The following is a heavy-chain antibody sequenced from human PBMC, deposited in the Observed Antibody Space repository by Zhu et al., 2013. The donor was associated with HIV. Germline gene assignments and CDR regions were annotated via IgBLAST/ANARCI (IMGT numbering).Heavy chain of an antibody. J-gene: IGHJ4*02. Sequence: QVQLVQSGAEVKKPGASVRVSCRPSGYIFSQNYIYWVRQTSGQGFEWMGWMNPDTGGTKIAQKFRGRASLTRDTSMTTAYLELRGLTSDDMGVYFCARGPPPFYHYDGSGSPDYWGQGTLVTVSS. CDR3: ARGPPPFYHYDGSGSPDY. CDR2: MNPDTGGT. CDR1: GYIFSQNY. V-gene: IGHV1-2*02. D-gene: IGHD3-22*01.